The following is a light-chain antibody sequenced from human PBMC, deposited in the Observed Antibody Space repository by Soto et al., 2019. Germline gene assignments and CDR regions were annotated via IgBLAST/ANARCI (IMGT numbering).Light chain of an antibody. CDR3: EAWDDSLIGVL. Sequence: QSVLTQPPSASGTPGQRVSITCSGSSSNIGSNIVNWYQQLPGRAPKLLIYRTNQRPSGVPDRFSASKSGTSASLAISGLQSEDEADYYCEAWDDSLIGVLFGGGT. V-gene: IGLV1-44*01. CDR1: SSNIGSNI. J-gene: IGLJ2*01. CDR2: RTN.